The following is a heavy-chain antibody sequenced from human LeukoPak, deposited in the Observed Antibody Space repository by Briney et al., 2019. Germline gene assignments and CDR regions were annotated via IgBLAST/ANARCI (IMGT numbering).Heavy chain of an antibody. D-gene: IGHD6-19*01. CDR2: ISGSGGNT. Sequence: GGSLRLSCAASGFTFSSYSMNWVRQAPGKGLEWASSISGSGGNTHYADTVKGRFTISRDNSKNTLYLQMNSLRAADTAVYYCAKTMAVAGHDTFDIWGQGTMVTVSS. V-gene: IGHV3-23*01. J-gene: IGHJ3*02. CDR1: GFTFSSYS. CDR3: AKTMAVAGHDTFDI.